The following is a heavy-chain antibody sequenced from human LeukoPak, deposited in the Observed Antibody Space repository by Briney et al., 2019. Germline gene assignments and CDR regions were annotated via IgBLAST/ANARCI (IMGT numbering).Heavy chain of an antibody. CDR2: IYYSGST. D-gene: IGHD3-9*01. CDR1: GGSISSSSYY. V-gene: IGHV4-39*01. J-gene: IGHJ5*02. Sequence: SETLSLTCTVSGGSISSSSYYWGWIRQPPGKGLEWIGSIYYSGSTYYNPSLKSRVTISVDTSKNQFSLKLSSVTAADTAVYYCARHNTDLDYDILTGYYQRTNWFDPWGQGTLVTVSS. CDR3: ARHNTDLDYDILTGYYQRTNWFDP.